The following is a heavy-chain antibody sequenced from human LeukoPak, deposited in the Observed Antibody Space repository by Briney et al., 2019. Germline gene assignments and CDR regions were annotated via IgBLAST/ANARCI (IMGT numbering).Heavy chain of an antibody. D-gene: IGHD3-9*01. J-gene: IGHJ6*02. CDR2: FDPEDGET. CDR1: GYTLTELS. V-gene: IGHV1-24*01. Sequence: ASVKVSCKVSGYTLTELSMHWVRQAPGKGLEWMGGFDPEDGETIYAQKFQGRVTMTEDTSTDTAYMELSSLRSEDTAVYYCATYRNELRYFDWLSNYYYYGMDAWGQGTTVTVSS. CDR3: ATYRNELRYFDWLSNYYYYGMDA.